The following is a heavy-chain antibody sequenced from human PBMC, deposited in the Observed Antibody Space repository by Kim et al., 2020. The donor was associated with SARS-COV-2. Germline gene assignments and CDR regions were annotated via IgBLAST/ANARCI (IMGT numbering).Heavy chain of an antibody. CDR2: WYDGSNK. Sequence: WYDGSNKYYADSVKGRFTISRDNSKNTLYLQMNSLRAEDTAVYYCASFGYWGQGTLVTVSS. J-gene: IGHJ4*02. V-gene: IGHV3-33*01. CDR3: ASFGY.